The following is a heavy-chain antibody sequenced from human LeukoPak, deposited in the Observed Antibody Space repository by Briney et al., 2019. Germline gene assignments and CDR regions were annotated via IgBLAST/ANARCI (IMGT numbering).Heavy chain of an antibody. CDR2: IYHTGSN. CDR3: ARRAVKSYDILTGYYFDY. J-gene: IGHJ4*02. Sequence: SETLSLTCTVSGGSVSSADYYWSWIRHPPGKALEWIGYIYHTGSNNYKYSLKSRVTISLDTSKNRFSLRLTSMTAADTAVYYCARRAVKSYDILTGYYFDYWGQGTLVTVSS. D-gene: IGHD3-9*01. V-gene: IGHV4-61*08. CDR1: GGSVSSADYY.